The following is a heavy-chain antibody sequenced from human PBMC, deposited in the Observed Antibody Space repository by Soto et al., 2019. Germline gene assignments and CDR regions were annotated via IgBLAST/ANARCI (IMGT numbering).Heavy chain of an antibody. CDR1: ELTFTNAW. CDR2: IKSEIDGGTT. Sequence: EVQLVESGGGLVKPGGSLRLSCAASELTFTNAWISWVRQPPGKGPEWVGRIKSEIDGGTTDYAASVKGRVTISRDDSKNTLDLGMNSLTTEDTALYYCTTDPGTTVTNTYFAIDVWGQGTTVTVSS. D-gene: IGHD4-17*01. V-gene: IGHV3-15*01. CDR3: TTDPGTTVTNTYFAIDV. J-gene: IGHJ6*02.